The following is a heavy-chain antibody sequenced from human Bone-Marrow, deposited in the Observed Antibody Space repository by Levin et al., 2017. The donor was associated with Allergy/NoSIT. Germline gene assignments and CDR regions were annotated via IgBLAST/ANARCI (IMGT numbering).Heavy chain of an antibody. Sequence: ASVKVSCKASGYTFTGYYMHWVRQAPGQGLEWMGWINPNSGGTNYAQKFQGRVTMTRDTSISTAYMELSRLRSDDTAVYYCARVVSYYDSSGYLNWGQGTLVTVSS. CDR2: INPNSGGT. V-gene: IGHV1-2*02. D-gene: IGHD3-22*01. CDR3: ARVVSYYDSSGYLN. CDR1: GYTFTGYY. J-gene: IGHJ4*02.